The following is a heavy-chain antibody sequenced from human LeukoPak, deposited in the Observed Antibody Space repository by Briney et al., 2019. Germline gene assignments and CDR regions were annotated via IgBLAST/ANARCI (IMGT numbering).Heavy chain of an antibody. V-gene: IGHV3-53*01. J-gene: IGHJ3*02. CDR3: EYGPAIVGATTGAFNI. CDR1: GFTVSCNY. D-gene: IGHD1-26*01. Sequence: PGGFLRLSCAASGFTVSCNYMSWVRQAPGKRLEWVAVIYSGGSTYYADSLKGRFTISTDNSKNTPYLQMNSLRAADTAVYYCEYGPAIVGATTGAFNIWGQGRMVTVSS. CDR2: IYSGGST.